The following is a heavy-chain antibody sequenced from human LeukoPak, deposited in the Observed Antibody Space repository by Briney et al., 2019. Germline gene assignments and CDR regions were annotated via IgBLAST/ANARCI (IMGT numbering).Heavy chain of an antibody. J-gene: IGHJ3*02. CDR1: SDSISNYY. CDR2: IYNSGST. Sequence: SETLSLTCTVPSDSISNYYWTWLRQPPGKGLEWIGYIYNSGSTNYNTSLKSRVTISMDTSKNQFSLKLSSVTAADTAVYYCARGISSGWFYDAFDIWGQGTMVTVSS. V-gene: IGHV4-59*01. CDR3: ARGISSGWFYDAFDI. D-gene: IGHD6-19*01.